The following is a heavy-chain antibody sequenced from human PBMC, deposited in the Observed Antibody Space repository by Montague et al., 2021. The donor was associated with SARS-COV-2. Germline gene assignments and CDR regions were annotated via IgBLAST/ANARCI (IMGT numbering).Heavy chain of an antibody. CDR3: ATYYGSGRDFDY. D-gene: IGHD3-10*01. V-gene: IGHV3-23*03. J-gene: IGHJ4*02. Sequence: SLRLSCAASGITFSTSAMGWVRQAPRKGLEWVSLIYRGDSYTFCADSVKGRFTISRDNSEDTLYLQMNSLRAEDTAVYYWATYYGSGRDFDYWGQGTLVTVSS. CDR1: GITFSTSA. CDR2: IYRGDSYT.